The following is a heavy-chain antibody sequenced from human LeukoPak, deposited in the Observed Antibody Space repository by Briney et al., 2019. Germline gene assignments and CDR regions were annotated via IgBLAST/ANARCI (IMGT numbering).Heavy chain of an antibody. CDR1: GGTFSSYA. D-gene: IGHD2-2*01. CDR3: ATAILLRYCSSTSCMEAPGYAFDI. V-gene: IGHV1-69*05. Sequence: SVKVSCKASGGTFSSYAISWVRQAPGQGLEWMGGIIPIFGTANYAQKFQGRVTITTDESTSTAYMELSSLRSEDTAVYYCATAILLRYCSSTSCMEAPGYAFDIWGQGTMVTVSS. CDR2: IIPIFGTA. J-gene: IGHJ3*02.